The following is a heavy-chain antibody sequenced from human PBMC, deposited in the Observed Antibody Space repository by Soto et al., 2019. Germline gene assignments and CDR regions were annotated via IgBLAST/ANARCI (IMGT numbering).Heavy chain of an antibody. D-gene: IGHD2-15*01. CDR2: IDPSDSYT. Sequence: PGESLKISCKGSGYSFTSYWISWVRQMPGKGLEWMGRIDPSDSYTNYSPSFQGHVTISADKSISTAYLQWSSLKASDTAMYYCARSCSGGSCYSVLYYYYGMDVWGQGTTVTVSS. V-gene: IGHV5-10-1*01. CDR3: ARSCSGGSCYSVLYYYYGMDV. J-gene: IGHJ6*02. CDR1: GYSFTSYW.